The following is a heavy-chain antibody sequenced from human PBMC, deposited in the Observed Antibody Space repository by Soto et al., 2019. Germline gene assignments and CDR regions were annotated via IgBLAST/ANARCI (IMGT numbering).Heavy chain of an antibody. CDR2: IYHSGST. V-gene: IGHV4-4*02. D-gene: IGHD6-19*01. Sequence: SETLSLTCAVSGASVSSPNWWSWVRQPPGKGLEWIGEIYHSGSTNYNPSLNSRITISVDTSNNQFSLKLTSVTAADTAVYYCARVHVMVVAGSTFDYWGHGTLVTVSS. CDR1: GASVSSPNW. J-gene: IGHJ4*01. CDR3: ARVHVMVVAGSTFDY.